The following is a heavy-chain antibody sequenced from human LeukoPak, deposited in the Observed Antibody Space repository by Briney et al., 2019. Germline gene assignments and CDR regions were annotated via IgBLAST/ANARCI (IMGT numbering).Heavy chain of an antibody. CDR1: GFTFSSYA. J-gene: IGHJ4*02. V-gene: IGHV3-23*01. Sequence: PGGSLRLSCAASGFTFSSYAMSWVRQAPGKGLEWVSAISDSGGSTYYVESVKGRFTISRDGSKNTLYLQMNSLRAGDTAIYYCAKDVYNKAFDYWGQGTLVTVSS. CDR2: ISDSGGST. D-gene: IGHD5-24*01. CDR3: AKDVYNKAFDY.